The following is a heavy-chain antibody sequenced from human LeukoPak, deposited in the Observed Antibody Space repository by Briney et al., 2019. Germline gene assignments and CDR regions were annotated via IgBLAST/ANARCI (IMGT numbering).Heavy chain of an antibody. CDR2: ISWNSGSI. CDR1: GFTFDDYA. V-gene: IGHV3-9*01. J-gene: IGHJ4*02. CDR3: AKSHCDSTSCYLVGSFYFDY. Sequence: GGSLRLSCAASGFTFDDYAMPWVRQAPGKGLEWVSGISWNSGSIAYASSVKGRFTISRDNAKNSLNLQMNSLRAEDTALYYCAKSHCDSTSCYLVGSFYFDYWGQGTLVTVSS. D-gene: IGHD2-2*01.